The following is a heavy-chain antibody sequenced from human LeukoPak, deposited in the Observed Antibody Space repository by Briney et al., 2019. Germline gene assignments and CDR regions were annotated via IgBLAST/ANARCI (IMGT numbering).Heavy chain of an antibody. D-gene: IGHD3-22*01. J-gene: IGHJ4*02. V-gene: IGHV1-69*05. CDR2: IIPIFGTA. CDR3: ARHASPTYYYDSSGYFGH. CDR1: GGTFSSYA. Sequence: SVKVSCKASGGTFSSYAISWVRQAPGQGLEWMGGIIPIFGTANYAQKFQGRVTITTDESTSTAYMELSSLRSEDTAVYYCARHASPTYYYDSSGYFGHWGQGTLVTVSS.